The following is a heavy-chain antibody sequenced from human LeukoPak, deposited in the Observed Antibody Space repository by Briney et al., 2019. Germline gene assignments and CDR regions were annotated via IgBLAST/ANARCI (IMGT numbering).Heavy chain of an antibody. Sequence: TGGSLRLSCAASGFTFSSYEMNWVRQAPGKGLEWVSYISSSSSTIYYADSVKGRFTISRDNAKNSLYLQMNSLRAEDTAVYYCARGLHSYGYPGDAFDIWGQGTMVTVSS. CDR3: ARGLHSYGYPGDAFDI. CDR1: GFTFSSYE. J-gene: IGHJ3*02. D-gene: IGHD5-18*01. CDR2: ISSSSSTI. V-gene: IGHV3-48*01.